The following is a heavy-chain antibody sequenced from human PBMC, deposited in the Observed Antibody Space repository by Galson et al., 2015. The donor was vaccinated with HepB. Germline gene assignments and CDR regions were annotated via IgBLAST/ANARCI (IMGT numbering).Heavy chain of an antibody. V-gene: IGHV3-21*01. J-gene: IGHJ4*02. CDR1: GFSFNDYN. D-gene: IGHD7-27*01. CDR2: ISSDSSYI. CDR3: ARDPPLGAPFDY. Sequence: SLRLSCAASGFSFNDYNMIWVRQAPGKGLEWVSSISSDSSYIYYADSVRGRFTISRDNAKKSLNLQLNSLRVEDTATYYCARDPPLGAPFDYWGQGTLVTVSS.